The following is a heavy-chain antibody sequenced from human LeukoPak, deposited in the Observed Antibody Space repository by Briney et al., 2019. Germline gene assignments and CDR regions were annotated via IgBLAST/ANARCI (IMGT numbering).Heavy chain of an antibody. J-gene: IGHJ3*02. CDR3: ATGDRGQAFDI. D-gene: IGHD3-16*01. CDR1: GFTFSSYS. CDR2: ISSSSSYI. Sequence: GGSLRLSCAASGFTFSSYSMNWVRQAPGKGLEWVSSISSSSSYIYYADSVKGRFTISRDNAKNSLYLQMSSLRSEDTAVYYCATGDRGQAFDIWGQGTMVTVSS. V-gene: IGHV3-21*04.